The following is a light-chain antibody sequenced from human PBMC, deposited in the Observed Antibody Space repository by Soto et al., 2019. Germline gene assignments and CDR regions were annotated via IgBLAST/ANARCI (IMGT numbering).Light chain of an antibody. J-gene: IGKJ1*01. CDR2: KAS. CDR3: QQYNSYPRT. CDR1: QSISSW. Sequence: DSTITQSPSTLSATVGDRVTITSRASQSISSWLAWYQQKPGKAPKLLIYKASSLESGVPSRFSGSGSGTEFTLTISSLQPDDFATYYCQQYNSYPRTFGQPAKVDI. V-gene: IGKV1-5*03.